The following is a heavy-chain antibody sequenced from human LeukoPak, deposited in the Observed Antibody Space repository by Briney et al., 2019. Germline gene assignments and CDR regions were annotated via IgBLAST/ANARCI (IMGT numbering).Heavy chain of an antibody. Sequence: SETLSLTCAVYGGSFSGYYWNWIRQPPGKGLEWIGEIHHSGSTNYNPSLTSRVTISVDTSKNQFSLKLSSVTAADTTVYYCARHGMMVVTATYFDYWGQGTLVTVSS. CDR1: GGSFSGYY. CDR3: ARHGMMVVTATYFDY. J-gene: IGHJ4*02. V-gene: IGHV4-34*01. D-gene: IGHD2-21*02. CDR2: IHHSGST.